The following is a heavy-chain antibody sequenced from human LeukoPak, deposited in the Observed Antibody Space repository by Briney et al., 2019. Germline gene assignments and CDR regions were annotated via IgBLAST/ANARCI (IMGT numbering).Heavy chain of an antibody. Sequence: SETLPLTCTVSGGSISSYDWSWIRQSAGKGLEWIGRFYTSGTANFNPYFNSRVTMSVDTSKNQFSLKLRSVTAADTAVYYCARERQAAGAYWFDPWGQGTLVTVSS. D-gene: IGHD6-13*01. CDR3: ARERQAAGAYWFDP. J-gene: IGHJ5*02. CDR2: FYTSGTA. CDR1: GGSISSYD. V-gene: IGHV4-4*07.